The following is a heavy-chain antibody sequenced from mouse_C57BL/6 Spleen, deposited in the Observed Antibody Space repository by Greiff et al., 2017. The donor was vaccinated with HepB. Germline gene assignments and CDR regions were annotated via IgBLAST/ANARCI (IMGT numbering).Heavy chain of an antibody. D-gene: IGHD1-1*01. Sequence: VQLQQPGAELVKPGASVKMSCKASGYTFTSYWITWVKQRPGQGLEWIGDIYPGSGSTNYNEKFKSKATLTVDTSSSTAYMQLSSLTSEDSAVYYCAEGDYYDGGYFDYWGQGTTLTVSS. V-gene: IGHV1-55*01. CDR3: AEGDYYDGGYFDY. J-gene: IGHJ2*01. CDR2: IYPGSGST. CDR1: GYTFTSYW.